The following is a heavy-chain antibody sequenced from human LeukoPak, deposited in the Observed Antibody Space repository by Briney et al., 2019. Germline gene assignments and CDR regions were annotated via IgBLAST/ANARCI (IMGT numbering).Heavy chain of an antibody. CDR2: IYSGGIT. Sequence: GGSLRLSCAASGLTVNTNYMNGVRQAPGKGLEWVSVIYSGGITDYADSVKGRFTISRDNSKNTLHLQMNSLRAEDTAVYYCAKDGSPCGGDCYYGYYFDYWGQGTLVTVSS. J-gene: IGHJ4*02. CDR3: AKDGSPCGGDCYYGYYFDY. CDR1: GLTVNTNY. D-gene: IGHD2-21*01. V-gene: IGHV3-53*01.